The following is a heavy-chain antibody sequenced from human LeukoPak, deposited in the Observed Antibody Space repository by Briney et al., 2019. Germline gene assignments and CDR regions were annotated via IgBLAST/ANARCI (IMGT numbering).Heavy chain of an antibody. J-gene: IGHJ4*02. Sequence: PGGSLRLSCAASGFTFSSYAMSWVRQALGKGLEWVSAISGSGGSTYYADSVKGRFTISRDNSKNTLYLQMNSLRAEDTAVYYCAKAQPQGEYDFWSGYLYYFDYWGQGTLVTVSS. CDR1: GFTFSSYA. CDR3: AKAQPQGEYDFWSGYLYYFDY. CDR2: ISGSGGST. V-gene: IGHV3-23*01. D-gene: IGHD3-3*01.